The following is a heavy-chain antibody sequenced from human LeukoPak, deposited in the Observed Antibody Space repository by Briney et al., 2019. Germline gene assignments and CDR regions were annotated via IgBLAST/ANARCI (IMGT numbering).Heavy chain of an antibody. Sequence: SETLSLTCTVSGGSISSYYWSWIRQPPGKGLEWIGYIYYSGSTNYNPSLKSRVTISVDTSKNQCSLKLSSVTAADTAVYYCASRGYSSGWDDAFDIWGQGTMVTVSS. V-gene: IGHV4-59*08. CDR1: GGSISSYY. CDR2: IYYSGST. CDR3: ASRGYSSGWDDAFDI. J-gene: IGHJ3*02. D-gene: IGHD6-19*01.